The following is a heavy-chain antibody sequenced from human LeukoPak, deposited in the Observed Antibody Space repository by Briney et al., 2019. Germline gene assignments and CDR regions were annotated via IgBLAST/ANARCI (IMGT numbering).Heavy chain of an antibody. D-gene: IGHD3-9*01. J-gene: IGHJ6*02. Sequence: GGSLRLSCAASGFTFSSHSMNWVRQAPGKGLEWVSSISSISSYIYYADSVKGGFTISRVNAKNSLYQQMNSLRAEDTAVYYCARRYFDWLEYYYYGMDVWGQGTTVTVSS. CDR3: ARRYFDWLEYYYYGMDV. V-gene: IGHV3-21*01. CDR1: GFTFSSHS. CDR2: ISSISSYI.